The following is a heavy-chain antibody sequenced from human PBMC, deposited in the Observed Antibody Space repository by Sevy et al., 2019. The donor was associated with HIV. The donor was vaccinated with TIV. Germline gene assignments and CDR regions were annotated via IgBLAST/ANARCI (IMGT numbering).Heavy chain of an antibody. CDR2: IYYSGST. D-gene: IGHD1-26*01. J-gene: IGHJ3*02. Sequence: SETLSLTCTVSGGSISSSSYYWGWIRQPPGKGLEWIGSIYYSGSTYYNPSLKGRVTISVDTSKNQFSLKLSSLTAADTAVYYCARHRGIVGATTSPFDIWGQGTMVTVSS. V-gene: IGHV4-39*01. CDR1: GGSISSSSYY. CDR3: ARHRGIVGATTSPFDI.